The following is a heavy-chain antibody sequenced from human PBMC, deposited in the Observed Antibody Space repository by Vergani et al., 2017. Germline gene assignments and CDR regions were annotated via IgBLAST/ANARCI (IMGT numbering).Heavy chain of an antibody. CDR3: ARARGGSGYDY. CDR2: TYYRSKWDN. D-gene: IGHD5-12*01. CDR1: LDSVSLFPAP. Sequence: QVQLQQSGPGLVKPSQPLPLPSPFSLDSVSLFPAPSNSVTPSPTACLVCLGRTYYRSKWDNDYAVSVKSRITINPDTSKNQFSLQLNSVTPEDTAVYYCARARGGSGYDYWGQGTLVTVSS. J-gene: IGHJ4*02. V-gene: IGHV6-1*01.